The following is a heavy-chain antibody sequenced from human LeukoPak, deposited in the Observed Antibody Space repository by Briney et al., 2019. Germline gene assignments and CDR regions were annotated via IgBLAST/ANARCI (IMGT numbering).Heavy chain of an antibody. CDR3: ARGGNSSWDY. D-gene: IGHD6-6*01. CDR1: GFTFYDYG. CDR2: IKPDGTEK. V-gene: IGHV3-7*01. J-gene: IGHJ4*02. Sequence: GGSLRLSCAASGFTFYDYGMSWVRQAPGKGLEWVANIKPDGTEKYYVDSLKGRFTISRDNTKNSLYLQMSSLRVEDTAVYYCARGGNSSWDYWGQGALVTVSS.